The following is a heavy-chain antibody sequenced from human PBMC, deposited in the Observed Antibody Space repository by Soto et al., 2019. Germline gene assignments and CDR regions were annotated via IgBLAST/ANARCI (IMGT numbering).Heavy chain of an antibody. CDR3: ARSLPIPYYYDSSGSRAFDI. Sequence: PGESLKISCKDSGYSFTSYWISWVRQMPGKGLEWMGRIDPSDSYTNYSPSFQGHVTISADKSISTAYLQWSSLKASDTAMYYCARSLPIPYYYDSSGSRAFDIWGQGTMVTVSS. V-gene: IGHV5-10-1*01. D-gene: IGHD3-22*01. CDR1: GYSFTSYW. J-gene: IGHJ3*02. CDR2: IDPSDSYT.